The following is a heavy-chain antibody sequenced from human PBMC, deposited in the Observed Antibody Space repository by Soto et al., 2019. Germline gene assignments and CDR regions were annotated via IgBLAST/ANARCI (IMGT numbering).Heavy chain of an antibody. CDR2: LIPVIGTP. Sequence: QEQLVQSGAEVKKPGSSVKVSCKTSGGTFSSSAISWVRQAPGQGLELMGGLIPVIGTPKYARKFQGRVTITADEATRTAEMELTSLTSEDTAVYYWARATASVLPIDFWGPGTLVTVSS. D-gene: IGHD2-8*01. V-gene: IGHV1-69*01. CDR3: ARATASVLPIDF. CDR1: GGTFSSSA. J-gene: IGHJ4*02.